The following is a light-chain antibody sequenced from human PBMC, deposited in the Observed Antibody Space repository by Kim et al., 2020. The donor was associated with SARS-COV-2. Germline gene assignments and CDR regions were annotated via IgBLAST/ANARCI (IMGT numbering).Light chain of an antibody. CDR3: QHRRSWPLT. CDR2: DAS. V-gene: IGKV3-11*01. J-gene: IGKJ4*01. Sequence: EIVLTQSPATLSLSTGERATLYCRASQSFDRYLAWYQQKPGQAPRLLIYDASNRATGIPGRFSGSGFGTDFTLTISSLEPEDFAVYYCQHRRSWPLTFGGGTKVDIK. CDR1: QSFDRY.